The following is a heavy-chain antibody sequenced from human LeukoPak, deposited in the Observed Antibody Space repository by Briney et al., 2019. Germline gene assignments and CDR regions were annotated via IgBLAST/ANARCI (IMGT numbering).Heavy chain of an antibody. J-gene: IGHJ4*02. Sequence: GGSLRLSCAASGFTFSSYEMNWVRQAPGKGLEWVSYISSSGSTIYYADSVKGRFTISRDNAKNSLYLQMNSLRAEDTAVYYCARASQGARYYDFWSGYYLLYWGQGTLVTVSS. D-gene: IGHD3-3*01. CDR2: ISSSGSTI. V-gene: IGHV3-48*03. CDR1: GFTFSSYE. CDR3: ARASQGARYYDFWSGYYLLY.